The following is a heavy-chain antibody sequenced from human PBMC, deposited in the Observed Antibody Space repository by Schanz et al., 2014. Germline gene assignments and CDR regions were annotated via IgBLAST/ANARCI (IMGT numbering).Heavy chain of an antibody. V-gene: IGHV3-23*04. CDR3: ARIGGSVFDY. J-gene: IGHJ4*02. Sequence: EVQLVESGGGLVQPGGSLRLSCGSSGFTFSPYWMHWVRQAPGKGLEWVSAISGSGGSTYYADSVKGRFTISRDNSKNTLYLQMNSLRAEDTAVYYCARIGGSVFDYWAQGTLXTVSS. CDR1: GFTFSPYW. D-gene: IGHD3-10*01. CDR2: ISGSGGST.